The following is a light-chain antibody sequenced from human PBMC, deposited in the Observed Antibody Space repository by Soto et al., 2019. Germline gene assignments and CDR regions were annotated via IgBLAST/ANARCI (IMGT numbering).Light chain of an antibody. CDR2: DAS. Sequence: DIHITQSPSTLSASVGDRVTITCRASQSISSWLAWYQQKPGKAPKLLIYDASSLESGVPSRFSGSGSGTEFTLTISRLEPEDFALYYCQQYVGSPITFGQGTRLEI. J-gene: IGKJ5*01. V-gene: IGKV1-5*01. CDR3: QQYVGSPIT. CDR1: QSISSW.